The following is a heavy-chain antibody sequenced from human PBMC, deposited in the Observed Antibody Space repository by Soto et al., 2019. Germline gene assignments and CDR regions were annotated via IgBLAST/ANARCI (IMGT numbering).Heavy chain of an antibody. V-gene: IGHV3-15*01. CDR3: TTDPVGATTSNWFDP. Sequence: EVQLVESGGGLVKPGGSLRLSCEASGFTFSNAWMSWFRQAPGKGLEWVGRIKSKTDGGTTDYAAPVKGRFTISRDDSKNTLYLQMNSLKTEDTAVYYCTTDPVGATTSNWFDPWGQGTLVTVSS. J-gene: IGHJ5*02. D-gene: IGHD1-26*01. CDR1: GFTFSNAW. CDR2: IKSKTDGGTT.